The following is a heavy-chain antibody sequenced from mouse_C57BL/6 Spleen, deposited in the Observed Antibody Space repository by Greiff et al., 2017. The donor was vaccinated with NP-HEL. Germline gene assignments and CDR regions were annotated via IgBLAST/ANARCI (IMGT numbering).Heavy chain of an antibody. CDR1: GYSITSGYY. CDR2: ISYDGSN. V-gene: IGHV3-6*01. D-gene: IGHD1-1*01. CDR3: ARDYGSSYRGYFDV. J-gene: IGHJ1*03. Sequence: VQLQQSGPGLVKPSQSLSLTCSVTGYSITSGYYWNWIRQFPGNKLEWMGYISYDGSNNYNPSLKNRISITRDTSKNQFFLKLNSVTTEDTATYYCARDYGSSYRGYFDVWGTGTTVTVSS.